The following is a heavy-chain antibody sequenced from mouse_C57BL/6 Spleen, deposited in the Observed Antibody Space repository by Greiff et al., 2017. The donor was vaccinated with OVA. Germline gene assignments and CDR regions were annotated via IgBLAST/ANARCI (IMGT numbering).Heavy chain of an antibody. J-gene: IGHJ4*01. CDR3: ARREGVDDGYYVGAMDY. D-gene: IGHD2-3*01. V-gene: IGHV1-18*01. CDR1: GYTFTDYN. Sequence: EVQLQQSGPELVKPGASVKIPCKASGYTFTDYNMDWVKQSHGKSLEWIGDINPNNGGTIYNQKFKGKATLTVDKSSSTAYMELRSLTSEDTAVYYCARREGVDDGYYVGAMDYWGQGTSVTVSS. CDR2: INPNNGGT.